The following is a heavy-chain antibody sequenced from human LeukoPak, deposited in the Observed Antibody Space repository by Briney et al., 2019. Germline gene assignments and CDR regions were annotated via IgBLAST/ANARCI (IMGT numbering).Heavy chain of an antibody. CDR2: ISYDGSNK. V-gene: IGHV3-30*04. CDR1: GFTFNNYA. Sequence: GRSLRLSCAASGFTFNNYAMHWVRQAPGKGLEWVALISYDGSNKYYADSVKGRFTISRDNSKNTLYLRMTSLRAEDTAVYYCARTYYYDTSGFYYLDYWGQATLVTVSS. CDR3: ARTYYYDTSGFYYLDY. D-gene: IGHD3-22*01. J-gene: IGHJ4*02.